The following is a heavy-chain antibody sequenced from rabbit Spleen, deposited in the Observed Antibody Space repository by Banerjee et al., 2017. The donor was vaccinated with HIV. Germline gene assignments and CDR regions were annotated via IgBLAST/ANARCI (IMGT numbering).Heavy chain of an antibody. J-gene: IGHJ6*01. CDR1: GVSFSSSSY. CDR3: ARDTSSSFSSYGMDL. CDR2: IDSGSSGFT. V-gene: IGHV1S40*01. Sequence: QSLEESGGDLAKPGASLTLTCTATGVSFSSSSYMCWVRQAPGKGLEWIACIDSGSSGFTYFATWAKGRFTCSKTTSTTVSLLMTRLTAADTTTYFCARDTSSSFSSYGMDLWGPGTLVTVS. D-gene: IGHD1-1*01.